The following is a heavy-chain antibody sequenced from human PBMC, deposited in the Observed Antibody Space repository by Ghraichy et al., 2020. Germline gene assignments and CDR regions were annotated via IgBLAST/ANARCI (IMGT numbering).Heavy chain of an antibody. Sequence: SQTLSLTCAVYGGSFSGYYWSWIRQPPGKGLEWIGEINHSGSTNYNPSLKSRVTISVDTSKNQFSLKLSSVTAADTAVYYCARPREPGVGWYFDLWGRGTLVTVSS. CDR1: GGSFSGYY. CDR3: ARPREPGVGWYFDL. CDR2: INHSGST. V-gene: IGHV4-34*01. D-gene: IGHD2-8*01. J-gene: IGHJ2*01.